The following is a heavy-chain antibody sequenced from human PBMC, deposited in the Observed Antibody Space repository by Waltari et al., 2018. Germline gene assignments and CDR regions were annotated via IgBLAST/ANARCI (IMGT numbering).Heavy chain of an antibody. J-gene: IGHJ4*02. CDR3: AGQPWTLVMSEPLDY. V-gene: IGHV3-30-3*01. CDR2: ISYDGNNQ. D-gene: IGHD2-21*01. Sequence: QVQLVESGGGVVQPGRSLRLSCAASGFTFSNYAIHWVRQAPGKGLEWVAIISYDGNNQFYADSVKGRFTLSRDNSRNTLYLQMNSLRAEDTAVYYCAGQPWTLVMSEPLDYWGQGTLVTVSS. CDR1: GFTFSNYA.